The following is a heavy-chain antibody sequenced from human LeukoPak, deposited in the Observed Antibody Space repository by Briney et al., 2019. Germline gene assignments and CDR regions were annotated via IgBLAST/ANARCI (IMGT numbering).Heavy chain of an antibody. CDR1: GFTFSSYG. V-gene: IGHV3-64*01. CDR3: ARVGDRSGNGYSH. J-gene: IGHJ4*02. Sequence: PGGSLRLSCAASGFTFSSYGMNWVRQAPGKGLEGVSVISRSGGNTYYANSVKGRFTISRDTSKNTLYLQVGSLRVEDMAVYYCARVGDRSGNGYSHWGQGTLVTVSS. D-gene: IGHD2-2*03. CDR2: ISRSGGNT.